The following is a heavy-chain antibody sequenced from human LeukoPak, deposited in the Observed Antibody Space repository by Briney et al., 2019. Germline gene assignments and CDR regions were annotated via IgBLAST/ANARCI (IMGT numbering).Heavy chain of an antibody. Sequence: GGSLRLSCAASGFTFSSYSMNWVRQAPGKGLEWVSSISSSSSYMYYADSVKGRFTISRDNAKNSLYLQMNSLRAEDTAVYYCARDRARSSSWYGSGDYWGQGTLVTVSS. V-gene: IGHV3-21*01. CDR3: ARDRARSSSWYGSGDY. CDR2: ISSSSSYM. D-gene: IGHD6-13*01. CDR1: GFTFSSYS. J-gene: IGHJ4*02.